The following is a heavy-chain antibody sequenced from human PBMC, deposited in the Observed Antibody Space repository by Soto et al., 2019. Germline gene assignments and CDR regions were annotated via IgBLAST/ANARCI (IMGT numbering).Heavy chain of an antibody. V-gene: IGHV1-46*01. CDR3: ARSRIAVAGRDY. CDR1: GYTFTSYY. Sequence: QVQLVQSGAEVKKPGASVKVSCKASGYTFTSYYMHWVRQAPGQGLEWMGIINPSGGSTSYAQKFQDRVTMTRDTSTSTVYMELSSLRSEDTAVYYCARSRIAVAGRDYWGQGTVVTVSS. CDR2: INPSGGST. D-gene: IGHD6-19*01. J-gene: IGHJ4*02.